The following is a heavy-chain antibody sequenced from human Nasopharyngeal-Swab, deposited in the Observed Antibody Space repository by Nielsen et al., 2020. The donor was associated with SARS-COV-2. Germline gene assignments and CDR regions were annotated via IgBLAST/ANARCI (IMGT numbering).Heavy chain of an antibody. CDR2: ISGSGGST. CDR1: GFTFSSYA. V-gene: IGHV3-23*01. D-gene: IGHD2-21*02. CDR3: AKDLAYCGGDCYSGFDY. Sequence: GESLKISCAASGFTFSSYAMSWVRQAPGKGLEWVSAISGSGGSTYYADSVKGRFTISRDNSKNTLYLQMNSLRAEDTAVYYCAKDLAYCGGDCYSGFDYWGQGTVVTVSS. J-gene: IGHJ4*02.